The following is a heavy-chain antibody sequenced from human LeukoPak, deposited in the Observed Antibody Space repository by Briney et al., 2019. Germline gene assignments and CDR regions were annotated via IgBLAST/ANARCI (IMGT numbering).Heavy chain of an antibody. CDR2: IYYSGST. D-gene: IGHD1-1*01. V-gene: IGHV4-34*01. CDR3: ARGGWNKFDY. Sequence: PSETLSLTCAVYGVSFSGYYWSWIRQPPGKGLEWVGSIYYSGSTYYNPSLKSRVTISVDTSKNQFSLKLSSVTAADTAVYYCARGGWNKFDYWGQGTLVTVSS. CDR1: GVSFSGYY. J-gene: IGHJ4*02.